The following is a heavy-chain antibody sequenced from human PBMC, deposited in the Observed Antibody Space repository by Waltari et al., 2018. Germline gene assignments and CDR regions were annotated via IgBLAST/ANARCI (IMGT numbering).Heavy chain of an antibody. D-gene: IGHD6-19*01. CDR2: ISGSGGST. CDR1: GFTFSSYA. CDR3: ARSHSSGGTGGAFDI. Sequence: EVQLLESGGGLVQPGGSLRLSCAASGFTFSSYAMSWVRQAPGKGLEWVSAISGSGGSTYYADSVKGRFTISRDNSKNTLYLKMNSLRAEDTAVYYCARSHSSGGTGGAFDIWGQGTMVTVSS. J-gene: IGHJ3*02. V-gene: IGHV3-23*01.